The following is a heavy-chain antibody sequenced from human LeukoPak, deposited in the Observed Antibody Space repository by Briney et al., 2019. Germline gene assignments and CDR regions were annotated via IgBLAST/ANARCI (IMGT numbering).Heavy chain of an antibody. Sequence: PGGCLRLSCAASGFILNDHYMDWVSQAPGKGLEWVGRTRNKANSFITEYAASVSGGFTISRDDSKNLLYLQMNSLKAEDTAVYYCARGDDYNRRSFDYWGQGTLVTVSS. J-gene: IGHJ4*02. D-gene: IGHD5-24*01. CDR2: TRNKANSFIT. V-gene: IGHV3-72*01. CDR1: GFILNDHY. CDR3: ARGDDYNRRSFDY.